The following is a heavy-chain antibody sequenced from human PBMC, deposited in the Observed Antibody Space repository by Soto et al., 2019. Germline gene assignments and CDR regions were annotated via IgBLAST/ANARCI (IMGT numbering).Heavy chain of an antibody. V-gene: IGHV3-7*03. CDR2: IRQDGSEE. J-gene: IGHJ6*02. Sequence: EVQLVQSGGGLVQPGGSLRLSSAASGFMFSSYVMSWVRQAPGKGLEWVANIRQDGSEEYFVDSVKGRFTISRDNAKNSFYLQMNSLRAEDTAVYKCARWNYGMDVWGQGTTVTVS. CDR1: GFMFSSYV. CDR3: ARWNYGMDV.